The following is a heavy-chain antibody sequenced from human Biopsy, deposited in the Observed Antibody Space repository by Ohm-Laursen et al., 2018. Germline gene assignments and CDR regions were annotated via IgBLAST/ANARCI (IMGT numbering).Heavy chain of an antibody. Sequence: ASVKVSCNTSANIFTDYYMHWVRQAPGQGLKWMGWINPQSGGEHYAQKFKDRVTMTRDTSISTAYMELSSLRSDDTAVYYCASKLDYSSGYPYWGQGTLVTVSS. V-gene: IGHV1-2*02. CDR1: ANIFTDYY. D-gene: IGHD3-22*01. CDR2: INPQSGGE. J-gene: IGHJ4*02. CDR3: ASKLDYSSGYPY.